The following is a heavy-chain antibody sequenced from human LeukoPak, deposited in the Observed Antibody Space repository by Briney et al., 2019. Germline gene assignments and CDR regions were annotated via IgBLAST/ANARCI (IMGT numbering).Heavy chain of an antibody. J-gene: IGHJ4*02. CDR2: ISGSGGST. V-gene: IGHV3-23*01. Sequence: GGSLRLSCAASGFTFSSYAMSWVRQAPGKGLEWVSAISGSGGSTYYADSVKGRFTISRDNSKNTLYLQMNSLRAEDTAVYYCAEASWSYSSGWYDYWGQGTLVTVSS. CDR1: GFTFSSYA. CDR3: AEASWSYSSGWYDY. D-gene: IGHD6-19*01.